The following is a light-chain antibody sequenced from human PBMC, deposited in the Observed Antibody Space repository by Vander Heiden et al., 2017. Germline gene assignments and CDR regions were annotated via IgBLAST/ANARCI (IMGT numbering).Light chain of an antibody. CDR2: WAS. CDR1: QSVLYSSNNKNY. J-gene: IGKJ5*01. Sequence: DIVMTQSPDSLAVSLGERATINCKSSQSVLYSSNNKNYLAWYRQKPGQPPELLIYWASTRESGAPDRFSGSGSGTDFTLTISSLQAEDVAVYYCQQYYTTLTFGQGTRLEIK. V-gene: IGKV4-1*01. CDR3: QQYYTTLT.